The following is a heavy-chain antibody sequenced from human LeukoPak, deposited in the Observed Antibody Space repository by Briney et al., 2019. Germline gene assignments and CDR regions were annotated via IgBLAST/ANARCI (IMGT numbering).Heavy chain of an antibody. CDR1: GGSISGYY. CDR2: IYYSGST. J-gene: IGHJ4*02. Sequence: PSETLSLTCTVSGGSISGYYWNWIRQPPGKGLEWIGYIYYSGSTNYNPSLKSRLTISIDTSKNQFSLKLNSMTAADTAVYYCVRNIYTSSYYFDYWGQGTLVTVSS. CDR3: VRNIYTSSYYFDY. D-gene: IGHD6-6*01. V-gene: IGHV4-59*01.